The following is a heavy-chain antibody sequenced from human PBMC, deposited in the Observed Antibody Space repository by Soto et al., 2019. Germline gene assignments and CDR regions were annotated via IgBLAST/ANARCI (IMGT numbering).Heavy chain of an antibody. D-gene: IGHD3-10*01. CDR3: ARDLSPIPQPPGDYYYGMDV. V-gene: IGHV1-2*04. J-gene: IGHJ6*02. Sequence: QVQLVQSGAEVKKPGASVKVSCKASGYTFTGYYMHWVRQAPGQGLEWMGWINPNSGGTNYAQKFQGWVTMTRDTYVSTAYMELSRLRSDDTAVYYCARDLSPIPQPPGDYYYGMDVWGQGTTVTVSS. CDR2: INPNSGGT. CDR1: GYTFTGYY.